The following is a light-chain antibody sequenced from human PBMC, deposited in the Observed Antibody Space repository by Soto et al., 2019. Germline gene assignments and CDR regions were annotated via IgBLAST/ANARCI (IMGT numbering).Light chain of an antibody. CDR2: GDN. CDR3: QSYDISLHNYV. J-gene: IGLJ1*01. V-gene: IGLV1-40*01. Sequence: QSVLTQPPSVSGAPGQRVPISCTGSTSNIGAPYDVHWYQHLPGTAPKLLIYGDNNRPSGVPDRFAGSKSGTSASLAITRLQAEDEADYYCQSYDISLHNYVFGTGTKGTFL. CDR1: TSNIGAPYD.